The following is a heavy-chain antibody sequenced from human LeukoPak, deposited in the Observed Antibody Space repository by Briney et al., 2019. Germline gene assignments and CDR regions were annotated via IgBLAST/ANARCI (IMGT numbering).Heavy chain of an antibody. CDR2: INPNSGGT. V-gene: IGHV1-2*02. Sequence: ASVKVSCKASGYTFTGYYMHWVRQAPGQGLEWMGWINPNSGGTNYAQKFQGRVTMTRDTSISTAYMELSRLRSGDTAVYYCAREYYDYVWGSYKRFDPWGQGTLVTVSS. D-gene: IGHD3-16*01. CDR1: GYTFTGYY. J-gene: IGHJ5*02. CDR3: AREYYDYVWGSYKRFDP.